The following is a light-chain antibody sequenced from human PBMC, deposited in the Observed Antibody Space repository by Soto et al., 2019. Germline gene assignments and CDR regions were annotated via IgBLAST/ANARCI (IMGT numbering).Light chain of an antibody. J-gene: IGKJ1*01. V-gene: IGKV3-20*01. CDR1: QSVSSSY. CDR2: GAS. Sequence: EIVLTQSPGTRPLSPGERATLSCRASQSVSSSYLAWYQQKPGQAPRLLIYGASSRATGIPDRFSGSGSGTDFTLTISRLEPEDFAVYYCQQYGSSPQTFGQGTKGDIK. CDR3: QQYGSSPQT.